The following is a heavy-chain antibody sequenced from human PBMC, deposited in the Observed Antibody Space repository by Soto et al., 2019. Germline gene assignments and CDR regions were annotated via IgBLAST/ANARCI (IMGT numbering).Heavy chain of an antibody. CDR3: ARGQHRSRWYIMVPYYYYGMDV. CDR1: GFTFSSYG. V-gene: IGHV3-33*01. D-gene: IGHD6-13*01. J-gene: IGHJ6*02. CDR2: IWYDGSNK. Sequence: PGGSLRLSCAASGFTFSSYGMHWVRQAPGKGLEWVAVIWYDGSNKYYADSVKGRFTISRDNSKNTLYLQMNSLRAEDTAVYYCARGQHRSRWYIMVPYYYYGMDVWGQGTTVTVSS.